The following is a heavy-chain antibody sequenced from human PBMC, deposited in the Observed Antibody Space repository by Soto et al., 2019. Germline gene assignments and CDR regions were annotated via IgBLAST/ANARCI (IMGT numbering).Heavy chain of an antibody. CDR1: GVSISNSSYY. V-gene: IGHV4-39*01. CDR2: IYYSGIT. Sequence: PSETVSLTXTVSGVSISNSSYYWGWIRRPPGKGLEWIGTIYYSGITYYNPSLKSRVTISVDTSKNQFSLKLTSVTAADTAVYYCARHGSNWGQGTLVTVSS. J-gene: IGHJ4*02. CDR3: ARHGSN.